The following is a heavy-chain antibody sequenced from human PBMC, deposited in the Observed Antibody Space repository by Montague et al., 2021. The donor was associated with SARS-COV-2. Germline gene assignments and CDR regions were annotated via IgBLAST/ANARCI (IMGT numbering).Heavy chain of an antibody. V-gene: IGHV6-1*01. CDR1: GDSVSSKSAA. CDR3: ARDLGISLSTGRVDAFDV. J-gene: IGHJ3*01. CDR2: TYYRSKWYT. Sequence: CAISGDSVSSKSAAWNWIRQSPSRGLEWLGRTYYRSKWYTDYAVSVRSRITVNSDTFKNQVSLHLTSVTPDDTAVYFCARDLGISLSTGRVDAFDVWGQGTMVTVSS. D-gene: IGHD5/OR15-5a*01.